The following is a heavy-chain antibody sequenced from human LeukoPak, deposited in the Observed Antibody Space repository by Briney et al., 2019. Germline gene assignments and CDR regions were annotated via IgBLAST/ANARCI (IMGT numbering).Heavy chain of an antibody. CDR1: GFTFSRAW. Sequence: GGSLRLSCAASGFTFSRAWMNWVRQGPGKGLEWVSAISGSGGSTYYADSVKGRFTISRDNSKNTLYLQMNSLRAEDTAVYYCAKTIAVAGDAFDIWGQGTMVTVSS. CDR3: AKTIAVAGDAFDI. D-gene: IGHD6-19*01. CDR2: ISGSGGST. J-gene: IGHJ3*02. V-gene: IGHV3-23*01.